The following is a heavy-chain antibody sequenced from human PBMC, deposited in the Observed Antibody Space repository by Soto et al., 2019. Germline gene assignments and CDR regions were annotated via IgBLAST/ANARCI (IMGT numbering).Heavy chain of an antibody. Sequence: AASVKVSCKASGYTFTSYDINWVRQATGQGLEWMGWMNPNSGNTGYAQKFQGRVTMTRNTSISTAYMELSSLRSEDTAVYYCARESGYDFWSGYFINWFDPWGQGTLVTVSS. CDR2: MNPNSGNT. D-gene: IGHD3-3*01. CDR1: GYTFTSYD. V-gene: IGHV1-8*01. J-gene: IGHJ5*02. CDR3: ARESGYDFWSGYFINWFDP.